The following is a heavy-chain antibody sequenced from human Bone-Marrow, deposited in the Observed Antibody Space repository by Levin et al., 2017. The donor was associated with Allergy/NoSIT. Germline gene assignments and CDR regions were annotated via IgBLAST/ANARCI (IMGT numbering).Heavy chain of an antibody. Sequence: RSGGSLRLSCAASGFTFDDYGMTWVRQVPGQGLEWVSSINWNGKSIDYADSVKGRFTISRDNSRNTLYLLMKSLRADDTATYYCARDFPMVRGVKSNLQWGQGTLVTVSS. CDR2: INWNGKSI. CDR3: ARDFPMVRGVKSNLQ. D-gene: IGHD3-10*01. V-gene: IGHV3-20*04. CDR1: GFTFDDYG. J-gene: IGHJ4*02.